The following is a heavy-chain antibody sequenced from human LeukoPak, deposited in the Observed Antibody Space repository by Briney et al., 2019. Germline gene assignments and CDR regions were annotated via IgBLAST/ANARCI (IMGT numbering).Heavy chain of an antibody. D-gene: IGHD5-12*01. CDR3: ARAVIVARDYYYYIDV. CDR1: GYTFTSYG. Sequence: GASVKVSCKASGYTFTSYGISWVRQAPGQGLEWMGGIIPIFGTANYAQKFQGRVTITADESTSTAYMELSSLRSEDTAVYYCARAVIVARDYYYYIDVWGKGTTVTISS. V-gene: IGHV1-69*13. CDR2: IIPIFGTA. J-gene: IGHJ6*03.